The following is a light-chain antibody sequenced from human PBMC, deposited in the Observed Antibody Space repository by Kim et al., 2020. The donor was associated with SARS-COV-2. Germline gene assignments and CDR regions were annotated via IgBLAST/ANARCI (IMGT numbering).Light chain of an antibody. CDR3: QQYGNSRT. V-gene: IGKV3-20*01. CDR1: QTVSRNQ. J-gene: IGKJ1*01. Sequence: LSPGGRATLSCRASQTVSRNQLAWYQQKPGQAPRLLIYGASSRATGIPDRFSGRGSGTDFSLTISRLEPEDCAVYYCQQYGNSRTFGQGTKVEIK. CDR2: GAS.